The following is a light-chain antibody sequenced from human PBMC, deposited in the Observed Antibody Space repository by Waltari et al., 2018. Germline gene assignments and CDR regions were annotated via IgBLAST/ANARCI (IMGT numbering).Light chain of an antibody. V-gene: IGLV1-47*01. Sequence: QSVLTQPPSASGTPGQRITISCSGATSNIGRDNVYWYQQVPGRTPRLLISHNDQRPSGVPDRFSASKSGTSASLAISGLRFEDDADYYCAAWDASLSGYLFGAGTKVTVL. CDR1: TSNIGRDN. CDR3: AAWDASLSGYL. CDR2: HND. J-gene: IGLJ1*01.